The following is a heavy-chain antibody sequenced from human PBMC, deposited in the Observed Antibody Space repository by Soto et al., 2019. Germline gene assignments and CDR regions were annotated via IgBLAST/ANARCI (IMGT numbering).Heavy chain of an antibody. V-gene: IGHV3-23*01. J-gene: IGHJ5*02. CDR1: GFTFSSYA. CDR2: ISGSGGST. CDR3: AKDLRGYSSSWYPLNWFDP. D-gene: IGHD6-13*01. Sequence: AGGSLRLSCAASGFTFSSYAMSWVRQAPGKGLEWVSAISGSGGSTYYADSVKGRFTISRDNSKNTLYLQMNSLRAEDTAVYYCAKDLRGYSSSWYPLNWFDPWGQGTLVTVSS.